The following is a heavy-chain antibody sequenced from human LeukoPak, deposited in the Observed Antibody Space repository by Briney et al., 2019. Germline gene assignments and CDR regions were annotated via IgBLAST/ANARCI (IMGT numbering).Heavy chain of an antibody. CDR3: AELGITMIVGV. CDR1: GFTFSSYE. V-gene: IGHV3-48*03. D-gene: IGHD3-22*01. CDR2: INSSNSTI. Sequence: PGVPLTLSCAASGFTFSSYEMKWLRQAPGKGGEGGSYINSSNSTIYYADCVKGRFTLSRENAKNSLYLQMHSLRAENQADFDCAELGITMIVGVWGKGTTVTISS. J-gene: IGHJ6*04.